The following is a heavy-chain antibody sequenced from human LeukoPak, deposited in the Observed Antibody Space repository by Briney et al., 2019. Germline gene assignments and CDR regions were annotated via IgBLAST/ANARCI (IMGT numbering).Heavy chain of an antibody. CDR2: ISSGSSTI. V-gene: IGHV3-48*04. CDR1: EFTFGDYA. J-gene: IGHJ4*02. D-gene: IGHD1-26*01. Sequence: GGSLRLSCTASEFTFGDYAMSWFRQAPGRGLEWISYISSGSSTIYYADSVKGRFTISRDNAKNSLYLQMNSLRAEDTAVYYCARAASGSYSIWGQGTLVTVSS. CDR3: ARAASGSYSI.